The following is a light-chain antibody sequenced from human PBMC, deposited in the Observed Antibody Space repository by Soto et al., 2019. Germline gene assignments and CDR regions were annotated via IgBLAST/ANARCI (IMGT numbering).Light chain of an antibody. CDR2: HAS. V-gene: IGKV1-5*01. CDR1: QSISNW. Sequence: EITPYASPSPSSVRASVTITCRASQSISNWFAWYQQKPGTAPKLLIYHASTLESGVPSRFSGSGSGTEFTLTISSLQPDDFATYYCQQYRTFGQGTKADIK. CDR3: QQYRT. J-gene: IGKJ1*01.